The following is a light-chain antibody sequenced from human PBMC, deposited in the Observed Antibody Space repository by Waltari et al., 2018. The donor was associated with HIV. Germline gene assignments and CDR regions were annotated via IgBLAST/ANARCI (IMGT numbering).Light chain of an antibody. V-gene: IGLV1-40*01. J-gene: IGLJ2*01. Sequence: QSVLTQPPSVSGAPGPRVTIPCTGSSSNIGAGYDLHGYQQLPGTAPKLLIYANNNRASGVPDRFSGSKFGPSASLAITGLQAEDEANYYCQSYDSGLSGSVFGGGTKLTVL. CDR3: QSYDSGLSGSV. CDR2: ANN. CDR1: SSNIGAGYD.